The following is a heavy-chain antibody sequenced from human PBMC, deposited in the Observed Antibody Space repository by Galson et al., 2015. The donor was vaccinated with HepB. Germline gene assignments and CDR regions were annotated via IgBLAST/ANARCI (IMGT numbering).Heavy chain of an antibody. Sequence: SLRFSCAASGFTFSSYAMSWVRQAPGKGLEWVSAISGSGGSTYYADSVKGRFTISRDNSKNTLYLQMNSLRAEDTAVYYCAKDQSYFGWFDPWGQGTLVTVSS. CDR1: GFTFSSYA. J-gene: IGHJ5*02. V-gene: IGHV3-23*01. CDR2: ISGSGGST. D-gene: IGHD3-10*01. CDR3: AKDQSYFGWFDP.